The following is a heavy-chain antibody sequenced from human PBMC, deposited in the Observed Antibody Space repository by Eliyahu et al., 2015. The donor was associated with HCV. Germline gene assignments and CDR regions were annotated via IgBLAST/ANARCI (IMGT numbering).Heavy chain of an antibody. Sequence: EVQLVESGGGLVQPGRSLRLSCAASGFTFDDYAMHWVRQAPGKGLEWVSGISWNSGSIGYADSVKGRFTISRDNAKNSLYLQMNSLRAEDTALYYCAKDTLVEMATMTFDYWGQGTLVTVSS. CDR2: ISWNSGSI. CDR3: AKDTLVEMATMTFDY. D-gene: IGHD5-24*01. V-gene: IGHV3-9*01. CDR1: GFTFDDYA. J-gene: IGHJ4*02.